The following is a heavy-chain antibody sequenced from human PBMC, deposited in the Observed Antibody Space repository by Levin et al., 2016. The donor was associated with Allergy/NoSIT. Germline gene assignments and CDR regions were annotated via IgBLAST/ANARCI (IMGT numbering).Heavy chain of an antibody. CDR2: ISATDGRA. CDR1: GLTFSPYA. CDR3: AKDRLWGSGTGGVRSVGMDL. Sequence: GESLKISCAVSGLTFSPYAMSWVRQAPGKGLEWISVISATDGRAYYADSLKGRFTVSRDKSKNTVYLQINSLRAEDTAVYYCAKDRLWGSGTGGVRSVGMDLWGQGTTVTVSS. J-gene: IGHJ6*02. V-gene: IGHV3-23*01. D-gene: IGHD3-10*01.